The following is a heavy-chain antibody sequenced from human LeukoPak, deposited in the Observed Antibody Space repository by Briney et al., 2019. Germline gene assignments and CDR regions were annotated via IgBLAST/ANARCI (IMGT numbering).Heavy chain of an antibody. CDR2: VSYDGSNK. CDR1: GFTFSIYG. CDR3: AKLLHDYGDSPYYYGMDV. V-gene: IGHV3-30*18. Sequence: RRSLRLSCAASGFTFSIYGMHWVRQAPGKGLEWVAVVSYDGSNKYYADSVKGRFTISRDNSKNTLYLQMNSLRAEDTAVYYCAKLLHDYGDSPYYYGMDVWGQGTTVTVSS. D-gene: IGHD4-17*01. J-gene: IGHJ6*02.